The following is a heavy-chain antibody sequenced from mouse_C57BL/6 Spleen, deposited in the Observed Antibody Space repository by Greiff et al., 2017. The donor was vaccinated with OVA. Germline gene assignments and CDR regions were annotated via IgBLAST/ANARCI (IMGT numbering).Heavy chain of an antibody. D-gene: IGHD2-3*01. Sequence: VQLKESGGGLVQPKGSLKLSCAASGFTFNTYAMHWVRQAPGKGLEWVARIRSKSSNYATYYADSVKDRFPIYRDDSQRMLFLQMNNLKTDDTAMYYCVRGGGYYSFDYWGQGTTLTVSS. CDR2: IRSKSSNYAT. J-gene: IGHJ2*01. V-gene: IGHV10-3*01. CDR3: VRGGGYYSFDY. CDR1: GFTFNTYA.